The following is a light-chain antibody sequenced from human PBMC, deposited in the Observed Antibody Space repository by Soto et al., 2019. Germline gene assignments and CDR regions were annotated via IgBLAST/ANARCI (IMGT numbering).Light chain of an antibody. CDR1: QSVSSN. CDR3: QQYNNWPLT. Sequence: EIVMTQSPATLSVSPGERATLSCRARQSVSSNLAWYQQKPGQAPRLIIYGASTRATGIPARFSGSGSGTEFTLTLRSLQSEDFAVYYCQQYNNWPLTFGGGTKVEIK. V-gene: IGKV3-15*01. J-gene: IGKJ4*01. CDR2: GAS.